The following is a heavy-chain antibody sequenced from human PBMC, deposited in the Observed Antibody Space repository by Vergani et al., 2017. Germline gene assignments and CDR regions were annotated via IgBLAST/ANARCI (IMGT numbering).Heavy chain of an antibody. V-gene: IGHV3-23*04. J-gene: IGHJ3*02. CDR3: AKVGRSEVAGTFGAFDI. Sequence: VQLVESGGGLVKPGGSLRLSCAASGFTFDDYAMHWVRQAPGKGLEWVSTLSASDRRTHYADSVKGRFTISRDISKNTLFLHMNSLRPEDTAVYYCAKVGRSEVAGTFGAFDIWGQGTMVTVSS. CDR2: LSASDRRT. CDR1: GFTFDDYA. D-gene: IGHD6-19*01.